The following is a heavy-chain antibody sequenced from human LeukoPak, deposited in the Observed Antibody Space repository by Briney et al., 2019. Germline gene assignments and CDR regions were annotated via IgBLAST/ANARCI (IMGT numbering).Heavy chain of an antibody. Sequence: SETLSLTCAVSGGSLSGNYWSWIRQPPGKGLEWIGEINHSGRTKYNPSLKSRVTISVDTSKNQFSLKLSSVTAADTAMYYCASRGDYVSSQYYFDYWGQGTLVTVSS. V-gene: IGHV4-34*01. CDR1: GGSLSGNY. CDR3: ASRGDYVSSQYYFDY. D-gene: IGHD4-17*01. J-gene: IGHJ4*02. CDR2: INHSGRT.